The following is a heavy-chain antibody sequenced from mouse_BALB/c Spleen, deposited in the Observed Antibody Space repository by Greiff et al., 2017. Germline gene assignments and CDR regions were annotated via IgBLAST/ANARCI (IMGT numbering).Heavy chain of an antibody. V-gene: IGHV5-12-2*01. J-gene: IGHJ4*01. CDR1: GFTFSSYT. D-gene: IGHD1-2*01. CDR3: ARHYYGYVDY. CDR2: ISNGGGST. Sequence: DVMLVESGGGLVQPGGSLKLSCAASGFTFSSYTMSWVRQTPEKRLEWVAYISNGGGSTYYPDTVKGRFTISRDNAKNTLYLQMSSLKSEDTAMYYCARHYYGYVDYWGQGTSVTVSS.